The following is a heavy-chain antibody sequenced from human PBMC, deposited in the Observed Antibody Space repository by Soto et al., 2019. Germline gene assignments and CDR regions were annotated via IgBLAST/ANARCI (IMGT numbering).Heavy chain of an antibody. D-gene: IGHD2-15*01. V-gene: IGHV4-59*08. J-gene: IGHJ4*02. Sequence: SETLSLTCTASGGSISSYYWSWIRQPPGKGLEWIGYIYYSGSTNFNPSLKSRVTISLDTSKNQFSLKLTSVTAADTAVYYCAGQAREGYNAAGYWGQGTLVTVS. CDR1: GGSISSYY. CDR2: IYYSGST. CDR3: AGQAREGYNAAGY.